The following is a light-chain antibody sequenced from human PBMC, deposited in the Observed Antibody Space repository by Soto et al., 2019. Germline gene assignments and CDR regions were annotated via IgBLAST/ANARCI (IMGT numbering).Light chain of an antibody. V-gene: IGKV3-20*01. Sequence: EIVLTKSPGTLSLSPGERGTLSCRASQNLGTLYLAWFQQKSGQAPRLLIYSASNRATGIPDRFSGSGSGTDFTLTISRLEPEDFAVYYCQQYGSSGTFGQGTKVDIK. CDR1: QNLGTLY. CDR3: QQYGSSGT. J-gene: IGKJ1*01. CDR2: SAS.